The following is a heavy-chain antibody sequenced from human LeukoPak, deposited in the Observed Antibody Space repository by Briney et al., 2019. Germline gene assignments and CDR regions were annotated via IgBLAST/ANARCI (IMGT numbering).Heavy chain of an antibody. V-gene: IGHV4-59*12. CDR3: ASIEYGGNGYYFDY. D-gene: IGHD4-23*01. Sequence: SETLSLTCTVSGGSISSYYWSWIRQPPGKGLEWIGYIYYSGSANYNPSLKSRVTISVDTSKNQFSLKLSSVTAADTAVYYCASIEYGGNGYYFDYWGQGTLVTVSS. J-gene: IGHJ4*02. CDR2: IYYSGSA. CDR1: GGSISSYY.